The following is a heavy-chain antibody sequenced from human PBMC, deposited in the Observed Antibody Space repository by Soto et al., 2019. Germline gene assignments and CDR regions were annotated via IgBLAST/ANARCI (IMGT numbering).Heavy chain of an antibody. CDR3: ARRYGGTFDY. Sequence: SSETLSLTCAVSGGSISSGGYSWSWIRQPPGKGQEWIGYIYHSGSPYYNPSLKSRVTISVDTSKNQFSLKLSSVTAADTAVYYCARRYGGTFDYWGQGTLVTGSS. CDR2: IYHSGSP. CDR1: GGSISSGGYS. J-gene: IGHJ4*02. V-gene: IGHV4-30-2*01. D-gene: IGHD2-15*01.